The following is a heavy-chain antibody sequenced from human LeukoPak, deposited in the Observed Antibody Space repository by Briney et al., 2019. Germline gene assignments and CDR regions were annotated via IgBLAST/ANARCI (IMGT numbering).Heavy chain of an antibody. CDR1: GYTFTGYY. CDR3: ASMSRILGDSSDSSRDY. D-gene: IGHD3-22*01. V-gene: IGHV1-2*02. CDR2: INPNSGGT. J-gene: IGHJ4*02. Sequence: GASVKVSCKASGYTFTGYYMHWVRQAPGQGLEWMGWINPNSGGTNYAQKFQGRVTMTRDTSISTAYMELSRLRSDDTAVYYCASMSRILGDSSDSSRDYWGQGTMVTVSS.